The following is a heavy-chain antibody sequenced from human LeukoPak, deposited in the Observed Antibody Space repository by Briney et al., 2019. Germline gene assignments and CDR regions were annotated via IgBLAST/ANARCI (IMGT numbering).Heavy chain of an antibody. V-gene: IGHV3-23*01. CDR2: ISGSGGIT. J-gene: IGHJ4*02. CDR1: GFTFSNYA. Sequence: GGSLRLSCAASGFTFSNYAMSWVRQSPGKGLEWVSAISGSGGITYYADSVKGRFTISRDNSKNTLYLQMNSLRAEDTAVYYCAKDKRFLEWLLSPPVYYFDYWGQGTLVTVSS. D-gene: IGHD3-3*01. CDR3: AKDKRFLEWLLSPPVYYFDY.